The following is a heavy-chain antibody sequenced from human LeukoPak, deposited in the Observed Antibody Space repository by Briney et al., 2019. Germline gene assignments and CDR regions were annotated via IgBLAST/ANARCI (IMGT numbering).Heavy chain of an antibody. Sequence: SETLSLTCTVSGGSISNYYWSWIRRPPGKGLEWIGCIYYSGSTYYNPSLKSRVTISVDTSKNQFSLKLSSVTAADTAVYYRARQEGSGSYSILDYWGQGTLVTVSS. V-gene: IGHV4-59*04. CDR2: IYYSGST. D-gene: IGHD3-10*01. CDR3: ARQEGSGSYSILDY. J-gene: IGHJ4*02. CDR1: GGSISNYY.